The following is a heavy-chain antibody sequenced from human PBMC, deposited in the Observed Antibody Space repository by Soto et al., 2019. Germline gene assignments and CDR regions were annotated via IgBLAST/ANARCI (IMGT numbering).Heavy chain of an antibody. CDR2: VYHSGAT. V-gene: IGHV4-59*01. Sequence: SETLSLTCTVSGGSLRNYYWSWIRQPPGKGLEWIGYVYHSGATNYNPSLKSRVTISVDTSKSQFSLKLTSVTAADTAVYYCARDPDDYGCHSPTFDIWGQGTMVTVSS. J-gene: IGHJ3*02. CDR3: ARDPDDYGCHSPTFDI. CDR1: GGSLRNYY. D-gene: IGHD4-17*01.